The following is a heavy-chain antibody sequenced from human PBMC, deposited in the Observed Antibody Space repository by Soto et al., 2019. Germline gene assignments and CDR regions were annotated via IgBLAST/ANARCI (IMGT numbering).Heavy chain of an antibody. V-gene: IGHV1-69*06. CDR3: AKDTGGYYSHFDS. D-gene: IGHD3-3*01. CDR1: GGTFSNYA. Sequence: QLVQSGAEVKKPGSSVNVSCKTSGGTFSNYAISWVRQAPGQGLEWMGGIIPFFGTPNYAQNFQGRVTITSDKSTSTAYMELISLRHDDTAVYYCAKDTGGYYSHFDSWRQGTLVTVSS. CDR2: IIPFFGTP. J-gene: IGHJ4*02.